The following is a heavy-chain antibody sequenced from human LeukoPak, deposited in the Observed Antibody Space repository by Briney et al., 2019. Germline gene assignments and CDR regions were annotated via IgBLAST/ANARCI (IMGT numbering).Heavy chain of an antibody. J-gene: IGHJ4*02. CDR3: AKGGCRGTCNPLAY. CDR1: GFTFSGSG. D-gene: IGHD2-15*01. CDR2: SGDSDGST. V-gene: IGHV3-23*01. Sequence: LGGSLRLSCAASGFTFSGSGMSWVRQAPGKGLEWISSSGDSDGSTYYADSLKGRFAISRDNSKNTLYLQMNNLRAEDTAVYYCAKGGCRGTCNPLAYWGQGALVTVSP.